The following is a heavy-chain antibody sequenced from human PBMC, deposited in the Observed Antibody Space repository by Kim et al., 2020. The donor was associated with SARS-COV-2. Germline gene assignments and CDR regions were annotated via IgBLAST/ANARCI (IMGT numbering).Heavy chain of an antibody. CDR3: ARQGSRISTLAQFYP. V-gene: IGHV4-39*01. D-gene: IGHD2-15*01. J-gene: IGHJ5*02. CDR2: IYYSGTT. Sequence: SETLSLTCSVSGDSISSPTYYWGWVRQSPAQGLEWIGTIYYSGTTYYNPSLKSRVIISLDTSKNQFSLKVTSVTATDTAVYYCARQGSRISTLAQFYPWGQGTPVTVSS. CDR1: GDSISSPTYY.